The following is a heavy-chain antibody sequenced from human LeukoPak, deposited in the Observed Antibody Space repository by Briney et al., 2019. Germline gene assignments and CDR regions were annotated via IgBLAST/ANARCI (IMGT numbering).Heavy chain of an antibody. Sequence: GGSLRLSCAASGFTVSNNHMSWVRQAPGKGLEWVSSIYFIDTTYYADSVKGRFTISRDTSKNTLYLQMNSLKAEDTAVYYCARDPGDGDPVYWGQGTLVTVSS. CDR2: IYFIDTT. CDR1: GFTVSNNH. V-gene: IGHV3-66*01. J-gene: IGHJ4*02. D-gene: IGHD4-17*01. CDR3: ARDPGDGDPVY.